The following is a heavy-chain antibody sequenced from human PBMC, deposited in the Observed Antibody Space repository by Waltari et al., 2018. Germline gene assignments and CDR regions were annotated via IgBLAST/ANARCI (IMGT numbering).Heavy chain of an antibody. CDR3: TRAPSVWRLPDD. Sequence: EVQLVESGGGSAQPGRSLRLSCTASGFTFGDYAMSWVRQAPGKGRVWVGFIRSKVYGGTTEYAASGKGRFSSSRDDSQSIAYLQMNSLKSEDTAVYYCTRAPSVWRLPDDWGQGTLVTVSS. D-gene: IGHD4-17*01. CDR1: GFTFGDYA. CDR2: IRSKVYGGTT. J-gene: IGHJ4*02. V-gene: IGHV3-49*04.